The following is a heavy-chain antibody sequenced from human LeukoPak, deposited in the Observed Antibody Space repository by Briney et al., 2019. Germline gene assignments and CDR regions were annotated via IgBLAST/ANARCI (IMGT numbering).Heavy chain of an antibody. CDR3: VEGNSMDY. J-gene: IGHJ4*02. Sequence: PGGSLRLSCAASGFSFSSIWMSWVRQAPGKGLEWVANIKSDGSEKYYVDSVKSRFTISRDNAKNSLYLQMNSLRAEDTALYYCVEGNSMDYWGQGTLVTVSS. CDR1: GFSFSSIW. V-gene: IGHV3-7*05. D-gene: IGHD4-23*01. CDR2: IKSDGSEK.